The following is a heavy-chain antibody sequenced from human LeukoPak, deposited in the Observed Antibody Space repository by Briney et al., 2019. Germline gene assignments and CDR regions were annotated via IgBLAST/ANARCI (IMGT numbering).Heavy chain of an antibody. D-gene: IGHD3-3*01. Sequence: GASVKVSCKASGHTFTSYYMHWVRQAPGQGLEWMGIINPSGGSTSYAQKFRGRVTMTRDTSTSTVYMELSSLMSEDTAVYYCARGLPKAVFGMVIEDWGQGTLVTVSS. CDR1: GHTFTSYY. J-gene: IGHJ1*01. V-gene: IGHV1-46*01. CDR2: INPSGGST. CDR3: ARGLPKAVFGMVIED.